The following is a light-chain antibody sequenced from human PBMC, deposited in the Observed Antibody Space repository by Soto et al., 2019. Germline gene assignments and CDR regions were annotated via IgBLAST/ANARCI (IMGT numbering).Light chain of an antibody. Sequence: DIQITXSPSFXXXXXXXIFTXXFRASQNISHYVHWHQQKSGKAPELLIYGASTLQSGVPSRFGGSGSGTDFTLTISCLQPEDFATYYCQQLNSYPLTFGGGTKVDIK. V-gene: IGKV1-9*01. CDR1: QNISHY. CDR2: GAS. CDR3: QQLNSYPLT. J-gene: IGKJ4*01.